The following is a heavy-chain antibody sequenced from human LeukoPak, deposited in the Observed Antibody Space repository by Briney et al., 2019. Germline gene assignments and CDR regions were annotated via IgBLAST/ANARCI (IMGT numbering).Heavy chain of an antibody. CDR2: IRGKANSYAT. D-gene: IGHD4-17*01. Sequence: PGGSLKLSCAASGFTFSGSAMHWVRQASGKGLEWVGRIRGKANSYATAYAASVKGRFTISRDDSKNTAYLQMNSLKTEDTAVYYCTGRTVTDDYWGQGTLVTVSS. CDR1: GFTFSGSA. CDR3: TGRTVTDDY. V-gene: IGHV3-73*01. J-gene: IGHJ4*02.